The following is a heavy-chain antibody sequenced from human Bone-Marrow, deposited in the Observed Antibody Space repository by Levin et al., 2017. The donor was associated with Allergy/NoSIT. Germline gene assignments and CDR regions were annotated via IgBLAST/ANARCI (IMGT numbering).Heavy chain of an antibody. D-gene: IGHD2-8*02. CDR2: IKKDGSEK. CDR1: GFTFSTYW. CDR3: ERDGAYCTSENCRGDAFDI. V-gene: IGHV3-7*01. J-gene: IGHJ3*02. Sequence: ETLSLTCAASGFTFSTYWMSWVRQAPGEGLEWVANIKKDGSEKYYVDSVKGRFTISRDNAKNSLYLQMNSLGVEDTAVYYCERDGAYCTSENCRGDAFDIWGKGTMVTVSS.